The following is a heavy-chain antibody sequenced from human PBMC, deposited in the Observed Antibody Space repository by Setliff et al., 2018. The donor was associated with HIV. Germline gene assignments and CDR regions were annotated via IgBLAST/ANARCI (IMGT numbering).Heavy chain of an antibody. J-gene: IGHJ4*02. CDR1: GDSMRTNY. CDR2: VDYSGSS. D-gene: IGHD3-10*01. V-gene: IGHV4-59*08. CDR3: ARRSTVARGVDCFDL. Sequence: PSETLSLTCSVSGDSMRTNYWTWIRQSPGKGLEWIGHVDYSGSSTYNPSLNSRVPLSIDTSKSQFSLRLSSVTAADTALYYCARRSTVARGVDCFDLWGQGTQVTVSS.